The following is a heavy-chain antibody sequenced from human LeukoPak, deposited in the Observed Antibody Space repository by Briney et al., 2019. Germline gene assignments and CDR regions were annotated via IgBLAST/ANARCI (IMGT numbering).Heavy chain of an antibody. Sequence: GGSLRLSCAASGFTFSSHWMHWVRQAPGKGLVWVSRINSGGSATNYADSVRGRFTISRDNARNTLYLQMNSVREEDTAGYYCAKSPIITMVRGVIIWGQGTLVTVSS. J-gene: IGHJ4*02. CDR1: GFTFSSHW. V-gene: IGHV3-74*01. D-gene: IGHD3-10*01. CDR2: INSGGSAT. CDR3: AKSPIITMVRGVII.